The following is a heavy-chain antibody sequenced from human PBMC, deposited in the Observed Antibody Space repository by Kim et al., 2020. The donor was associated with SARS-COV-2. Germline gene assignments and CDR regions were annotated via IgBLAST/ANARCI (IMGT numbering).Heavy chain of an antibody. CDR2: ISYDGSNK. V-gene: IGHV3-30*18. D-gene: IGHD6-13*01. CDR1: GFTFSSYG. CDR3: AKEPYSSNPPGS. J-gene: IGHJ5*02. Sequence: GGSLRLSCAASGFTFSSYGMHWVRQAPGKGLEWVAVISYDGSNKYYADSVKGRFTISRDNSKNTLYLQMNSLRAEDTAVYYCAKEPYSSNPPGSWGQGTLVTVSP.